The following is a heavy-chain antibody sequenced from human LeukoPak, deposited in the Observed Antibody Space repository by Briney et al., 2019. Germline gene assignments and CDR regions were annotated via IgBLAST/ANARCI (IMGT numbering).Heavy chain of an antibody. CDR1: GGSISSYY. Sequence: SETLSLTCTVSGGSISSYYWSWIRQPPGKGLEWIGYIYYSGSTNYNPSLKSRVTISVDTSKNQFSLKLSSVTAADTAVYYCARVRSNGWGIGTAFDIWGQGTMVTVSS. CDR2: IYYSGST. V-gene: IGHV4-59*01. D-gene: IGHD6-19*01. J-gene: IGHJ3*02. CDR3: ARVRSNGWGIGTAFDI.